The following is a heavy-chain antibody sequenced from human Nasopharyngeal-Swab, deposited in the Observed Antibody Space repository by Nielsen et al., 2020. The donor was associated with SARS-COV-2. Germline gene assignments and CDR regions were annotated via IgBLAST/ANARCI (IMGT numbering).Heavy chain of an antibody. CDR2: ISGTGGST. Sequence: GESLKISCAASGFTFSSYAMSWVRQAPGKGLEWVSGISGTGGSTYYADSVKGRFTISRDNSKNTLYLQMNSLRAEDTAVYYCARARITMIVVVNAFDIWGQGTMVTVSS. CDR3: ARARITMIVVVNAFDI. CDR1: GFTFSSYA. V-gene: IGHV3-23*01. D-gene: IGHD3-22*01. J-gene: IGHJ3*02.